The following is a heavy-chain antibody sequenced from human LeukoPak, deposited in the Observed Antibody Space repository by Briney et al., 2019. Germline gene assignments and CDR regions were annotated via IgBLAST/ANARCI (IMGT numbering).Heavy chain of an antibody. CDR3: ARAAHDYGDYVSRGAFDI. V-gene: IGHV1-18*01. CDR2: ISAYNGNT. J-gene: IGHJ3*02. CDR1: GYTFTSYG. D-gene: IGHD4-17*01. Sequence: ASVKVSCKASGYTFTSYGISWVRQAPGPGLEWMGWISAYNGNTNYAQKLQGRVTMTTDTSTSTAYMELRSLRSDDTAVYYCARAAHDYGDYVSRGAFDIWGQGTMVTVSS.